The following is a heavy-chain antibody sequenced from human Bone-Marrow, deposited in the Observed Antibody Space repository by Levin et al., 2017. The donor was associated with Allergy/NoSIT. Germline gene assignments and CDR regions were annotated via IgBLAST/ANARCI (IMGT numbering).Heavy chain of an antibody. CDR1: GGSISSYY. CDR2: IYTSGST. Sequence: SETLSLTCTVSGGSISSYYWSWIRQPAGKGLEWIGRIYTSGSTNYNPSLKSRVTMSVDTSKNQFSLKLSSVTAADTAVYYCAREGTSHYYDSSGYYDWGQGTLVTVSS. D-gene: IGHD3-22*01. CDR3: AREGTSHYYDSSGYYD. V-gene: IGHV4-4*07. J-gene: IGHJ4*02.